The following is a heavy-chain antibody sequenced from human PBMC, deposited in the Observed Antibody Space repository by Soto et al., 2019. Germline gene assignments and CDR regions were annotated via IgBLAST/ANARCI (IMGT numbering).Heavy chain of an antibody. CDR1: RFTFSKYG. CDR3: AKKVNSGPGSQYFDY. V-gene: IGHV3-23*01. D-gene: IGHD3-10*01. CDR2: FRSSGDDGTT. Sequence: GGSLRLSCEASRFTFSKYGMHWVRQAPGKGLEWVSGFRSSGDDGTTYYADSVKGRFTISRDNSKNTLFLQMDNLRAEDTAVYYCAKKVNSGPGSQYFDYWGQGTLVTVSS. J-gene: IGHJ4*02.